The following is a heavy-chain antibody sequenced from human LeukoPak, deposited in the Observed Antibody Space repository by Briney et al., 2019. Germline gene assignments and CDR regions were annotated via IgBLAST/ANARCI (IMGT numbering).Heavy chain of an antibody. D-gene: IGHD3-22*01. J-gene: IGHJ4*02. CDR3: ARSGGSSSGYLGGPIGY. CDR2: IIPIVGTA. V-gene: IGHV1-69*06. Sequence: SVKLSCKASGVTFSSYAISWVRQAPGQGLEWMGGIIPIVGTANYAQKFQGRVTITADKSTSTAYMELSSLRSEDTAVYYCARSGGSSSGYLGGPIGYWGQGTLVTVSS. CDR1: GVTFSSYA.